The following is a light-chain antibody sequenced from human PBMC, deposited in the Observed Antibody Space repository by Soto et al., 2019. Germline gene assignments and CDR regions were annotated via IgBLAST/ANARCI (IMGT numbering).Light chain of an antibody. CDR1: QSVSSSY. J-gene: IGKJ2*01. Sequence: EIVLTQSPGTLSLSPGERATLSCRASQSVSSSYLAWYQQKPGQAPRLLIYGASSRATGIPDRFSGSGSGTDFTLTISRLEPEGFAVYYCQQYGSSPVYTFGQGTKLEIK. V-gene: IGKV3-20*01. CDR2: GAS. CDR3: QQYGSSPVYT.